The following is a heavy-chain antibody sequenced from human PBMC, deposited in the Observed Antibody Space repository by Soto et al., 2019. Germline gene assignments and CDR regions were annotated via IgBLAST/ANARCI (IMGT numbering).Heavy chain of an antibody. Sequence: SETLALTCTVSAGSISSYYWSWIRQPPGKGLEWIGYIYYSGSTNYNPSLKSRVTISVDTSKNQFSLKLSSVTAADTAVYYCASHPFYGDYVYYWGQGTLVTVSS. J-gene: IGHJ4*02. D-gene: IGHD4-17*01. V-gene: IGHV4-59*08. CDR3: ASHPFYGDYVYY. CDR2: IYYSGST. CDR1: AGSISSYY.